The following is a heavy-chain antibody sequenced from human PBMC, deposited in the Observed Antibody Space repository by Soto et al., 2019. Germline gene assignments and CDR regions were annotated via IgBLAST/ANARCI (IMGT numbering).Heavy chain of an antibody. CDR2: ISDSGTT. CDR1: GGSIDSYY. D-gene: IGHD3-16*02. Sequence: SETLSLTCTVFGGSIDSYYWSWTRQAPGKGLEWIGHISDSGTTNYNPSLGSRVTISVDRSRKLFSLKLSSVTAADTAVYFCARDRWTARANWFDPWGPGTLVTVSS. J-gene: IGHJ5*02. CDR3: ARDRWTARANWFDP. V-gene: IGHV4-59*12.